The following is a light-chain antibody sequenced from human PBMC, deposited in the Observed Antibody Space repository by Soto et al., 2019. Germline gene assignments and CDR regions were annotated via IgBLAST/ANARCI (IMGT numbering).Light chain of an antibody. J-gene: IGLJ3*02. V-gene: IGLV1-40*01. Sequence: VLTQPPSVSGAPGQRVTISCTGSSSNIGAGYDVHWYQQLPGTAPKLLIYGNSNRPSGVPDRFSGSKSGTSASLAITGLQAEDEADYYCQSYDSSLSGDWVFGGGTKLTVL. CDR3: QSYDSSLSGDWV. CDR1: SSNIGAGYD. CDR2: GNS.